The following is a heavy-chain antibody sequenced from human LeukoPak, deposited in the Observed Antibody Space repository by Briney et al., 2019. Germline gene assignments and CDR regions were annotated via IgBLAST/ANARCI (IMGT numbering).Heavy chain of an antibody. CDR1: GRSFSGYY. D-gene: IGHD4-23*01. J-gene: IGHJ4*02. V-gene: IGHV4-34*01. CDR3: ARGLRDYGGKVY. Sequence: SETLSLTCAVYGRSFSGYYWSWIRQPPGKGLEWIGEINHSGSTNYNPSLKSRVTISVDTSKNQFSLKLSSVTAADTAMYYCARGLRDYGGKVYWGQGTLVTVSS. CDR2: INHSGST.